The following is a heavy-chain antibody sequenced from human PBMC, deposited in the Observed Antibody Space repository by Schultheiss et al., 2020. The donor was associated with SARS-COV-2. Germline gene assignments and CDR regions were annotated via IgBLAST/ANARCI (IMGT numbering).Heavy chain of an antibody. D-gene: IGHD3-22*01. J-gene: IGHJ4*02. Sequence: SQTLSLTCAISGDSVSSNSAAWNWIRQSPSRGLEWLGRTYYRSKWYNDYAVSVKSRITINPDTSKNQFSLQLNSVTPEDTAVYYCARDPPTMDDSSGQGDYWGQGTLVTVSS. CDR2: TYYRSKWYN. CDR1: GDSVSSNSAA. CDR3: ARDPPTMDDSSGQGDY. V-gene: IGHV6-1*01.